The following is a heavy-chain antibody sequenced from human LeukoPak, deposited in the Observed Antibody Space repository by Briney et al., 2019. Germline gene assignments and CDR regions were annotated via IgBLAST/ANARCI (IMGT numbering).Heavy chain of an antibody. D-gene: IGHD2-15*01. Sequence: PSETLSLTCTVSGVSISDYYWNWIWQPPGKGLEWIGYISYSGSTNYNPSLKSRVTISLDTPKNQFSLKLSSVTAADTAVYYCARGNRDCSGGSCYVNWFDPWGQGTLVTVSS. V-gene: IGHV4-59*01. CDR2: ISYSGST. CDR3: ARGNRDCSGGSCYVNWFDP. J-gene: IGHJ5*02. CDR1: GVSISDYY.